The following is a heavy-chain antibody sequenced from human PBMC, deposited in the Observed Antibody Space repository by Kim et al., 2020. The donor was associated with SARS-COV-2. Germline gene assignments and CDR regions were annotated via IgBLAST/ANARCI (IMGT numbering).Heavy chain of an antibody. Sequence: YADAVKGQFTISRDNSTTALDLHMNSLRAEDTAVYYCAKAQGTGGSCLDYWGQGTLVTVSS. D-gene: IGHD2-15*01. V-gene: IGHV3-23*03. CDR3: AKAQGTGGSCLDY. J-gene: IGHJ4*02.